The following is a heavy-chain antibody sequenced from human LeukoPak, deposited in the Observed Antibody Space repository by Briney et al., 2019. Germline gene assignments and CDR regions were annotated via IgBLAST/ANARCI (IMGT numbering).Heavy chain of an antibody. D-gene: IGHD3-22*01. Sequence: GGSLRLSCAASGFTFSSYAMSWVRQAPGKGLEWVSAISGSGGSTYYADSVKGRFTISRDNSKNTLYLQMNSLRAEDTAVYYCEKDGYYNSSGYYWGYFDYWGQGTMVTVSS. V-gene: IGHV3-23*01. CDR1: GFTFSSYA. CDR3: EKDGYYNSSGYYWGYFDY. J-gene: IGHJ4*02. CDR2: ISGSGGST.